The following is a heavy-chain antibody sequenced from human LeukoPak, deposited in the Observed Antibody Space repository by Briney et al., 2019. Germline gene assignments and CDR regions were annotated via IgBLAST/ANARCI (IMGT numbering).Heavy chain of an antibody. CDR2: ISYDGSNK. CDR1: GFTFSSYA. V-gene: IGHV3-30-3*01. CDR3: ARELDY. Sequence: PGGSLRLSCAASGFTFSSYAMHWVRQAPGKGLEWVAVISYDGSNKYYADSVKGRFTISRDNSKNTLYLQMNSLRAEDTAVYYCARELDYWGQGTLATVSS. J-gene: IGHJ4*02.